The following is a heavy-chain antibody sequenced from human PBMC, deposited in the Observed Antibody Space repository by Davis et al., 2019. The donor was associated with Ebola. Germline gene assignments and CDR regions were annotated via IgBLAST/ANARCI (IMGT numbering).Heavy chain of an antibody. V-gene: IGHV4-61*08. D-gene: IGHD3/OR15-3a*01. CDR1: GGSISSGGYY. J-gene: IGHJ5*02. Sequence: MPGGSLRLSCTVSGGSISSGGYYWSWIRQPPGKGLEWIGYIYYSGSTNYNPSLKSRVTISVDTSKNQFSLKLNSVTAADTAVYYCARVVVLVIAPNWFDPWGQGTLVTVSS. CDR2: IYYSGST. CDR3: ARVVVLVIAPNWFDP.